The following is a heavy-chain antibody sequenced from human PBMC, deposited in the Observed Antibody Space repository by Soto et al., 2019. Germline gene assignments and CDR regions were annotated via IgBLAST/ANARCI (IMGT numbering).Heavy chain of an antibody. D-gene: IGHD6-6*01. CDR3: ARHRLWSSSPGPLGMDV. CDR2: TFYSGNT. V-gene: IGHV4-39*01. J-gene: IGHJ6*02. CDR1: GASMTKNNHY. Sequence: PSETLSLTCTVSGASMTKNNHYWAWIRQPPGKGLEWIVTTFYSGNTYYNPSLKSRVTVSVDTSNNHFSLKLSSVTAADSVVYFCARHRLWSSSPGPLGMDVLGQGTTVTVSS.